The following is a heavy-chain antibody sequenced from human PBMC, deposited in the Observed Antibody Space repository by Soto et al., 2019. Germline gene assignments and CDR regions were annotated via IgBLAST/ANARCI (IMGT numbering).Heavy chain of an antibody. J-gene: IGHJ4*02. Sequence: ASVKVSCKASGYTFTTYGINWVRQAPGQGLEWMGWISADNGNTNYAQKFQGRVTMTTDTSSTTAYMALRSLRSDDTAVYYCARARYFKGYSGNHYWGQGTLVTVSS. CDR3: ARARYFKGYSGNHY. CDR2: ISADNGNT. CDR1: GYTFTTYG. D-gene: IGHD5-12*01. V-gene: IGHV1-18*04.